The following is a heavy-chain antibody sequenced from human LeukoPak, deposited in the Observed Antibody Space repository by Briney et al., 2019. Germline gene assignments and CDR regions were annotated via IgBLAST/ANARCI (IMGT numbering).Heavy chain of an antibody. D-gene: IGHD6-13*01. J-gene: IGHJ5*02. V-gene: IGHV3-74*01. Sequence: GGSLRLSCAASGLTFSAYWMHWVRQAPGKGLVWVSRINSDGISTSYADSVKGRFTISRDNAKNTLYLQMNSLRAEDTAVYYCAGTLYSSSWFDPWGQGTLVTVSS. CDR1: GLTFSAYW. CDR2: INSDGIST. CDR3: AGTLYSSSWFDP.